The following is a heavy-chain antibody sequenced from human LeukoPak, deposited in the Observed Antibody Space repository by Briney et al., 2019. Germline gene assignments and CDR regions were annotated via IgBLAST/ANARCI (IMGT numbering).Heavy chain of an antibody. J-gene: IGHJ4*02. CDR3: ARPGGSESYRANHY. Sequence: PGGSLRLSCAASGFSFNSYPMHWVRQAPGKGLEWVAVISNDGNNKYYADSVKGRFTISRDNSNNTLSLQMNGLRVEDTAVYYCARPGGSESYRANHYWGRGTLVTVS. V-gene: IGHV3-30*04. D-gene: IGHD3-10*01. CDR2: ISNDGNNK. CDR1: GFSFNSYP.